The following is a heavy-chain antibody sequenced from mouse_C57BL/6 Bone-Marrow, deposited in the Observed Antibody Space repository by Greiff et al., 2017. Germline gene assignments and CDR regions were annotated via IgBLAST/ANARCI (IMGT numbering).Heavy chain of an antibody. D-gene: IGHD1-1*01. J-gene: IGHJ3*01. Sequence: GIDFSRYWMSWVRRAPGKGLEWIGEINPDSSTINYAPSLKDKFIISRDNAKNTLYLQMSKVRSEDTALYYCAKDSYYYPFAYWGQGTLVTVSA. CDR3: AKDSYYYPFAY. CDR2: INPDSSTI. V-gene: IGHV4-1*01. CDR1: GIDFSRYW.